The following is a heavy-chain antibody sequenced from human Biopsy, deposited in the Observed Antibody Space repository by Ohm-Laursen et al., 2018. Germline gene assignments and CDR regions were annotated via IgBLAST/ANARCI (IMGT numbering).Heavy chain of an antibody. CDR2: IITVFETT. Sequence: SVTASCKASGGAFTNYAINWVRQAPGHGLEWMGWIITVFETTSYAERFQGRVTITADVTTTSAYMDLSGLRSEDTAVYYCVAYPSSGCLENNDDFAMDVWGQGTTVIVSS. D-gene: IGHD6-19*01. J-gene: IGHJ6*02. CDR3: VAYPSSGCLENNDDFAMDV. V-gene: IGHV1-69*13. CDR1: GGAFTNYA.